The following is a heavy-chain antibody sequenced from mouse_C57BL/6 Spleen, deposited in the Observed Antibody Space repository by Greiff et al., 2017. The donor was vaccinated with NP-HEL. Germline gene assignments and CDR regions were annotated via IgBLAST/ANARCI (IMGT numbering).Heavy chain of an antibody. D-gene: IGHD2-2*01. V-gene: IGHV5-17*01. Sequence: EVHLVESGGGLVKPGGSLKLSCAASGFTFSDYGMHWVRQAPEKGLEWVAYISSGSSTIYYADTVKGRFTISRDNAKNTLFLQMTSLRSEDTAMYYCARRVTTTGYAMDYWGQGTSVTVSS. CDR2: ISSGSSTI. CDR3: ARRVTTTGYAMDY. J-gene: IGHJ4*01. CDR1: GFTFSDYG.